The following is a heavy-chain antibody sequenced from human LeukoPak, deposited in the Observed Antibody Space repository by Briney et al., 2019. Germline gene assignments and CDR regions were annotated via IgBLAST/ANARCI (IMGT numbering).Heavy chain of an antibody. CDR3: ARKGAGLDAFYL. J-gene: IGHJ3*01. Sequence: VGSLRVSCPASGFTFSNYGMSWVRQAPGKGLEWVSSISRSGGSTHYADSVKGRFVISSDRSKNTLHLQMNSLTAGDTAVYYCARKGAGLDAFYLWGQGTVVTVSS. D-gene: IGHD3/OR15-3a*01. CDR2: ISRSGGST. CDR1: GFTFSNYG. V-gene: IGHV3-23*01.